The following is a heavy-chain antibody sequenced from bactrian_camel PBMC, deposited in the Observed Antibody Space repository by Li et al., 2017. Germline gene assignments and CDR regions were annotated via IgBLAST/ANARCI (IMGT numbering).Heavy chain of an antibody. Sequence: VQLVESGGGSVQAGGSLRLSCTASGLTFDDSDMGWYRQAPGNECELVSTISSDGSTYYRDSVKGRLTISQDNAKNTVYLQMNSLKPEDTAVYYCAADMGPMGRGRVCSSYLYEYNYWGQGTQVTVS. CDR1: GLTFDDSD. J-gene: IGHJ4*01. D-gene: IGHD3*01. CDR3: AADMGPMGRGRVCSSYLYEYNY. V-gene: IGHV3S55*01. CDR2: ISSDGST.